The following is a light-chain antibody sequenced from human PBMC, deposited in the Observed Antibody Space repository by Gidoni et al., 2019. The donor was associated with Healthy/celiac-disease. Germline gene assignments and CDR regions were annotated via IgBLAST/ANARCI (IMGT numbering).Light chain of an antibody. Sequence: DIQMTQSPPSLSASVGDRVTITCRASQGSSNYLAWCQQKPGEVPKLLIYAASTLQSGVPSRFSGSGSGADFTLTISSLQPEDVATYYCQKYNSAPPLTFGGGTKVEIK. CDR1: QGSSNY. CDR2: AAS. J-gene: IGKJ4*01. V-gene: IGKV1-27*01. CDR3: QKYNSAPPLT.